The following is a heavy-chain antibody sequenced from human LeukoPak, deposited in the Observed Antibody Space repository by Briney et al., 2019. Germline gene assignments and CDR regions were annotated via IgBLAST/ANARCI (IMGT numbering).Heavy chain of an antibody. V-gene: IGHV4-59*12. D-gene: IGHD3-3*01. CDR1: GGSISSYY. J-gene: IGHJ4*02. Sequence: SETLSLTCTVSGGSISSYYWSWIRQPPGKGLEWIGYIYYSGSTYYNPSLKSRVTISVDRSKNQFSLKLSSVTAADTAVYYCARVLRFLEWLSHDYWGQGTLVTVSS. CDR3: ARVLRFLEWLSHDY. CDR2: IYYSGST.